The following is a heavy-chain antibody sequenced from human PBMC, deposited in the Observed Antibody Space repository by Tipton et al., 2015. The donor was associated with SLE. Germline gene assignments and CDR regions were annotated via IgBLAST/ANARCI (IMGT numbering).Heavy chain of an antibody. V-gene: IGHV4-38-2*01. D-gene: IGHD2-15*01. J-gene: IGHJ4*02. CDR2: IYHSGST. Sequence: LRLSCAVSGYSISSGYYWGWIRQPPGKGLEWIGSIYHSGSTYYNPSLKSRVTISVDTPKNQFSLKLSSVTAADTAVYYCARVPVARHYFDYWGQGTLVTVSS. CDR3: ARVPVARHYFDY. CDR1: GYSISSGYY.